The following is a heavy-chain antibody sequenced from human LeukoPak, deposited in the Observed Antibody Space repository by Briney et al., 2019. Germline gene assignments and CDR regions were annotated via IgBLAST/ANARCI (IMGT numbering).Heavy chain of an antibody. CDR2: INHSGIT. V-gene: IGHV4-34*01. CDR3: ARGPRYYDFWSGYQNWFDP. CDR1: GGSFSGYY. Sequence: KPSETLSLTCAVYGGSFSGYYWSWVRQPPGKGVEWVGEINHSGITSYNPSLKSRVTISVDTSKNQFSLKLSSVTAADTAVYYCARGPRYYDFWSGYQNWFDPWGQGTLVTVSS. J-gene: IGHJ5*02. D-gene: IGHD3-3*01.